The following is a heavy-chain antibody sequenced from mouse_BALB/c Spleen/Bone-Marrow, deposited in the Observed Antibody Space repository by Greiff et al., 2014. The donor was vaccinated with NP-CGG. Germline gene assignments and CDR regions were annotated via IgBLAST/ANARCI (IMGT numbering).Heavy chain of an antibody. CDR2: IDPANGNT. CDR1: GFNIKDTY. J-gene: IGHJ2*01. D-gene: IGHD1-1*01. Sequence: EVQLQESGAELVKPGASVKLSCTASGFNIKDTYMHWVKQRPGQGLEWIGRIDPANGNTKYDPKFQGKATITADTSSNTAYLQLSSLTSEDTAVHYCARYYYGSSYFDYWGQGTTLTVSS. CDR3: ARYYYGSSYFDY. V-gene: IGHV14-3*02.